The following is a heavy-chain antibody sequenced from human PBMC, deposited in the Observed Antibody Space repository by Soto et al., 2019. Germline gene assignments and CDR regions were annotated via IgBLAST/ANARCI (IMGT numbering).Heavy chain of an antibody. J-gene: IGHJ4*02. Sequence: QVQLVESGGGVVQPGRSLRLSCAASGFTFSNNGMHWVRQAPGKGLEWVAVIWDDGSNEYFADSVKGRFTISRDNSKNTLFLQMDSLRAEDTAVYYCGRGVDYRDYAIDYWGQGPLVTVSS. CDR1: GFTFSNNG. V-gene: IGHV3-33*01. D-gene: IGHD4-17*01. CDR3: GRGVDYRDYAIDY. CDR2: IWDDGSNE.